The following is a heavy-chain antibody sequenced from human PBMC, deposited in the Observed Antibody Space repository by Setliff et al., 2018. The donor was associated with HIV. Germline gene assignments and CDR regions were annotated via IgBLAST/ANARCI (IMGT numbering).Heavy chain of an antibody. CDR1: GFTFSTYW. CDR2: IKQDGSEK. Sequence: GGSLRLSCAASGFTFSTYWMSWVRQAPGKGLEWVANIKQDGSEKNYMDSVKGRFTISRDNAKNSLYLQMNSLRVEDTAVYYCARAGYYRFDYWGQGTLVTVSS. CDR3: ARAGYYRFDY. J-gene: IGHJ4*02. D-gene: IGHD3-9*01. V-gene: IGHV3-7*05.